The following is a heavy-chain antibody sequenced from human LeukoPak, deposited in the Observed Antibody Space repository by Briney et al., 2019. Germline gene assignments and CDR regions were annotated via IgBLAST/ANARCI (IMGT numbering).Heavy chain of an antibody. CDR2: IYYSGST. J-gene: IGHJ3*02. CDR1: GGSISSYY. Sequence: PSETLSLTCTVFGGSISSYYWSWIRQPPGKGLEWIGYIYYSGSTNYNPSLKSRVTISVDTSKNQFSLKLSSVTAADTAVYYCARERVVRGVIARDDAFDIWGQGTMVTVSS. V-gene: IGHV4-59*01. D-gene: IGHD3-10*01. CDR3: ARERVVRGVIARDDAFDI.